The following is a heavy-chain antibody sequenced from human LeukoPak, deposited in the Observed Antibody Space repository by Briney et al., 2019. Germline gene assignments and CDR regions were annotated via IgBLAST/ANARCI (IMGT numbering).Heavy chain of an antibody. CDR2: IYYSGST. D-gene: IGHD3-10*01. CDR3: ARLRYGSGSTFFDY. J-gene: IGHJ4*02. Sequence: PSETLSPTCTVSGGSISSYYWSWIRQPPGKGLEWIGYIYYSGSTNYNPSLKSRVTISVDTSKNQFSLKLSSVTAADTAVYYCARLRYGSGSTFFDYWGQGTLVTVSS. CDR1: GGSISSYY. V-gene: IGHV4-59*08.